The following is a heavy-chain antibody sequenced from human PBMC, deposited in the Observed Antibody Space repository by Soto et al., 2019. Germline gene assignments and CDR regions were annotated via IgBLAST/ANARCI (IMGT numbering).Heavy chain of an antibody. V-gene: IGHV3-9*01. D-gene: IGHD2-2*03. J-gene: IGHJ6*03. CDR3: AKDHVDIVAHPQGYGPGYDYYYYYMDV. CDR2: ISWNSGSI. CDR1: GFTFDDYA. Sequence: GGSLRLSCAASGFTFDDYAMHWVRQAPGKGLEWVSGISWNSGSIGYADSVKGRFTISRDNAKNSLYLQMNSLRAEDTALYYCAKDHVDIVAHPQGYGPGYDYYYYYMDVWGKGTTVTVSS.